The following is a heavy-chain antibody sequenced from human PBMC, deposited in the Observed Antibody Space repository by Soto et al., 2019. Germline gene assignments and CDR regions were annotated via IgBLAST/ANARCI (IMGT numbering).Heavy chain of an antibody. D-gene: IGHD3-9*01. CDR1: GGSISSSSYY. J-gene: IGHJ4*02. CDR2: IYYSGST. CDR3: ARCRGRALRYSSIPFAY. V-gene: IGHV4-39*01. Sequence: SETLSLTCTVSGGSISSSSYYWGWIRQPPGKGLEWIGSIYYSGSTYYNPSLKSRVTISVDTSKNQFSLKLSSVTAADTAVYYCARCRGRALRYSSIPFAYWAQGTLVPVS.